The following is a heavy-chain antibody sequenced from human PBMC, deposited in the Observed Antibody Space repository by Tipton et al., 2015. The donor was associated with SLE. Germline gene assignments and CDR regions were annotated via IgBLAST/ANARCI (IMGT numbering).Heavy chain of an antibody. Sequence: TLSLTCSVSGGSISSYYWSWIRQPPGKGLGWIGYIYYSGSTKYNPSLKSRVTISVDTSKNNFSLKVNSVTAADTAVYYCAREGSITIFGVVTHDAFDIWGQGTMVTVSS. V-gene: IGHV4-59*01. CDR3: AREGSITIFGVVTHDAFDI. CDR1: GGSISSYY. CDR2: IYYSGST. D-gene: IGHD3-3*01. J-gene: IGHJ3*02.